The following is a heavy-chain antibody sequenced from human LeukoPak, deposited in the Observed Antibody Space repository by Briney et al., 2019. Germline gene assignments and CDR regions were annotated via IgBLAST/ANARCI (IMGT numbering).Heavy chain of an antibody. J-gene: IGHJ6*02. D-gene: IGHD3-3*01. Sequence: GGSLRLSCAASGFTFSSYWMSWVRQAPGKGLEWVANIKQDGSEKYYVDSVKGRFTISRDNAKNSLCLQMNSLRAEDTAVYYCARDFGVVIRWVYYYYGMDVWGQGTTVTVSS. CDR3: ARDFGVVIRWVYYYYGMDV. CDR2: IKQDGSEK. CDR1: GFTFSSYW. V-gene: IGHV3-7*01.